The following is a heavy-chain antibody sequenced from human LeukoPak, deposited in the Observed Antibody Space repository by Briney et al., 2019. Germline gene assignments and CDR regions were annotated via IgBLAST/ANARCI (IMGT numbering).Heavy chain of an antibody. CDR2: INPSGGIT. J-gene: IGHJ4*02. D-gene: IGHD3-22*01. CDR3: ARDHDSNGYYFDY. V-gene: IGHV1-46*01. CDR1: GYIFTSYF. Sequence: RGASVKVSCKAFGYIFTSYFMHWVRQAPGQGLEWMGIINPSGGITNYAQKFQGRVTMTRDTSTSTVYMELSSLRSEDTAVYYCARDHDSNGYYFDYWGQGTLVTVSS.